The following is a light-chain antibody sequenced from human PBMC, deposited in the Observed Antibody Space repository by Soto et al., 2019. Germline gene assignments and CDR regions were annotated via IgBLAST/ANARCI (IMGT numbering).Light chain of an antibody. Sequence: QSALTQPASVSGSPGQSITISCTGTSGDIGGYNYVSWYQQHPGKAPKLLISEVTNRPSGVSDRFSGSKSGNTASLTISGLQAEDEADYYCSSYTSISSLGVFGTGTKLTVL. J-gene: IGLJ1*01. CDR3: SSYTSISSLGV. V-gene: IGLV2-14*01. CDR1: SGDIGGYNY. CDR2: EVT.